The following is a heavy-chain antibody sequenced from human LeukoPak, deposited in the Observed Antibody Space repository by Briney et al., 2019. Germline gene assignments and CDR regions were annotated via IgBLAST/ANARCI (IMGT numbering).Heavy chain of an antibody. Sequence: GGSLRPSGAASGFTFSSYSMNWVRQAPGKGLEWVSSISSSSSYIYYADSVKGRFTISRDNAKNSLYLQMNSLRAEDTAVYYCARVGYSGYDRGGFVDYWGQGTLVTVSS. D-gene: IGHD5-12*01. J-gene: IGHJ4*02. CDR2: ISSSSSYI. V-gene: IGHV3-21*01. CDR1: GFTFSSYS. CDR3: ARVGYSGYDRGGFVDY.